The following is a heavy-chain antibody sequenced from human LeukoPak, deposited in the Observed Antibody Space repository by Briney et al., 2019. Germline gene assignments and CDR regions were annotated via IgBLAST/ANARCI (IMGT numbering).Heavy chain of an antibody. Sequence: ASVKVSCKASGYTFTGYYMHWVRQAPGQGLEWMGWINPNSGGTNYAQKFQERVTITRDMSTSTAYMELSSLRSEDTAVYYCAAAPQLSYYYDSSGFDAFDIWGQGTMVTVSS. V-gene: IGHV1-2*02. D-gene: IGHD3-22*01. CDR3: AAAPQLSYYYDSSGFDAFDI. CDR2: INPNSGGT. J-gene: IGHJ3*02. CDR1: GYTFTGYY.